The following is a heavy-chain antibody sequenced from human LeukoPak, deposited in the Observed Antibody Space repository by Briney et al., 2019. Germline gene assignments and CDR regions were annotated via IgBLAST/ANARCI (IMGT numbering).Heavy chain of an antibody. CDR2: ISTAGSTK. D-gene: IGHD4-11*01. CDR3: AKDHYEDYSTYYYYYYGMDV. CDR1: GFTFSDYE. V-gene: IGHV3-48*03. J-gene: IGHJ6*02. Sequence: PGGSLRLSCAASGFTFSDYEMNWVRQAPGKGLEWISYISTAGSTKYYAESVKGRFTISRDNSKNTLYLQMNSLRAEDTAVYYCAKDHYEDYSTYYYYYYGMDVWGQGTTVTVSS.